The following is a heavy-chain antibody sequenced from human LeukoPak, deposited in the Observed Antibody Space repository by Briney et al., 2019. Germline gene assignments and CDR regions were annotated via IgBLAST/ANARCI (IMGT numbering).Heavy chain of an antibody. CDR2: INHSGST. J-gene: IGHJ6*03. D-gene: IGHD2-2*01. CDR3: ARGWDCSSTSCYLGHPYYYYMDV. Sequence: SETLSLTCAVYGGSFSGYCWSWIRQPPGKGLEWIGEINHSGSTNYNPSLKSRVTISVDTSKNQFSLKLSSVTAADTAVYYCARGWDCSSTSCYLGHPYYYYMDVWGKGTTVTVSS. CDR1: GGSFSGYC. V-gene: IGHV4-34*01.